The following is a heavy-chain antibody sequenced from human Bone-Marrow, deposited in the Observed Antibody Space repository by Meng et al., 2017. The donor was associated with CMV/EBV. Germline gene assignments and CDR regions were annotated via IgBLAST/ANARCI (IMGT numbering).Heavy chain of an antibody. CDR2: IKYDGSEK. CDR1: GFTFSSYW. V-gene: IGHV3-7*04. J-gene: IGHJ4*02. Sequence: GESLKISCAASGFTFSSYWMSWVRQAPGKGLEWVANIKYDGSEKFYVDSVKGRFTISRDNAKNSLFLQMNSLRVDDTAVYYCARGFGVVTPGNYWGQGTLVTVSS. D-gene: IGHD3-3*01. CDR3: ARGFGVVTPGNY.